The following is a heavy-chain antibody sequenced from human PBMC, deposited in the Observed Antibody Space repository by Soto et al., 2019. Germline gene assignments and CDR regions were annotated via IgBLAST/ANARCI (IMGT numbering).Heavy chain of an antibody. CDR1: GLTFSSYA. Sequence: GGSLRLSCAASGLTFSSYAMHWVRQAPGKGLEWVAVISYDGSNKYYADSVKGRFTISRDNSKNTLYLQMNSLRAEDTAVYYCARADRVDFWSVDYWGQGTLVTVSS. CDR3: ARADRVDFWSVDY. D-gene: IGHD3-3*01. V-gene: IGHV3-30-3*01. J-gene: IGHJ4*02. CDR2: ISYDGSNK.